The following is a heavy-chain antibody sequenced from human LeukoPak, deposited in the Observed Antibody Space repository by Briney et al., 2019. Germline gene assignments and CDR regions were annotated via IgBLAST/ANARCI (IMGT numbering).Heavy chain of an antibody. D-gene: IGHD3-22*01. Sequence: GGSLRLSCAASGFTFSSYGMHWVRQAPGKGLEWVAVIWYDGSNKYYADSVKGRFTISRDNSKNMLYLQMNSLRAEDTAVYYCAREYYYDSSGYSTEYFQHWGQGTLVTVSS. CDR3: AREYYYDSSGYSTEYFQH. V-gene: IGHV3-33*01. J-gene: IGHJ1*01. CDR1: GFTFSSYG. CDR2: IWYDGSNK.